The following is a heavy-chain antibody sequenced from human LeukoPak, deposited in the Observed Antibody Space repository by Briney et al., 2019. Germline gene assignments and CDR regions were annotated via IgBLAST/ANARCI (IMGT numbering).Heavy chain of an antibody. CDR3: ASENASSWYGGGGCVENAFDI. CDR1: GGSISSGDYY. Sequence: PSETLSLTCTVSGGSISSGDYYWSWIRQPPGKGLEWIGYIYYSGSTYYNPSLKSRVTISVDTSKNQFSLKLSSVTAADTAVYYCASENASSWYGGGGCVENAFDIWGQGTMVTVSS. D-gene: IGHD6-13*01. CDR2: IYYSGST. V-gene: IGHV4-30-4*08. J-gene: IGHJ3*02.